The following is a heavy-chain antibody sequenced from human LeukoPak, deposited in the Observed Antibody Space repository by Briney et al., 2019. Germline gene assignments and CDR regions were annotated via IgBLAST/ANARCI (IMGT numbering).Heavy chain of an antibody. CDR2: INHSGST. CDR1: GGSFSGYY. J-gene: IGHJ4*02. V-gene: IGHV4-34*01. D-gene: IGHD3-10*01. Sequence: SETLSLICAVYGGSFSGYYWSWIRQPPGKGPEWIGEINHSGSTNYNPSLKSRVTISVDTSKNQFSLKLSSVTAADTAVYYCARRKAYGSGSYYNANPFDYWGQGTLVTVSS. CDR3: ARRKAYGSGSYYNANPFDY.